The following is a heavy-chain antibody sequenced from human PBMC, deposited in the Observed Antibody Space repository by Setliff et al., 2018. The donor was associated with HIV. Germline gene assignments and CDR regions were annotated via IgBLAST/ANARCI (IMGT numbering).Heavy chain of an antibody. CDR3: ARERWSRYCSSSGCYRDLDY. D-gene: IGHD2-2*01. CDR2: ISVYNGNT. CDR1: GYTFTSYG. J-gene: IGHJ4*02. Sequence: ASVKVSCKASGYTFTSYGISWVRQAPGQGIEWMGWISVYNGNTNYAQNLQGRVTMTIDTSTSTAYMELRSLRSDDTAVYYCARERWSRYCSSSGCYRDLDYWGQGTLVTVS. V-gene: IGHV1-18*01.